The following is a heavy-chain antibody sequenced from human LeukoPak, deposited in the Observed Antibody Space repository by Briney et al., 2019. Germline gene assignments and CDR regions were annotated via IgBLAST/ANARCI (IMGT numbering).Heavy chain of an antibody. CDR3: ARGGDSYGGSDF. V-gene: IGHV3-53*05. CDR1: GFIVSSYY. J-gene: IGHJ4*02. Sequence: GGSLRLSCAASGFIVSSYYMNWVRQAPGKGLEWVSVIYRGGSTYYADSVKGRFTISRDNSKNTMYLQMNSLRVEDTAVYYCARGGDSYGGSDFWGQGTLVTVSS. D-gene: IGHD5-18*01. CDR2: IYRGGST.